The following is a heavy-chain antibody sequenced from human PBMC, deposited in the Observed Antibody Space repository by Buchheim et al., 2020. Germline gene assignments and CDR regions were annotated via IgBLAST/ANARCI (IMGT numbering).Heavy chain of an antibody. CDR1: GGSISSSSYY. CDR3: ARDSSHYYDSSGYPKPVYYYYGMDV. Sequence: QLQLQESGPGLVKPSETLSLTCTVSGGSISSSSYYWGWIRQPPGKGLEWIGGIYYSGSTYYNPSLKSRVTISVDTSKNQFSLKLSSVTAADTAVYYCARDSSHYYDSSGYPKPVYYYYGMDVWGQGTT. CDR2: IYYSGST. J-gene: IGHJ6*02. V-gene: IGHV4-39*07. D-gene: IGHD3-22*01.